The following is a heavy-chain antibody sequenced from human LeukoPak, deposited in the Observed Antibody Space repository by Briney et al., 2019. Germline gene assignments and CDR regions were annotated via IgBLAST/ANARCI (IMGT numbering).Heavy chain of an antibody. D-gene: IGHD2-21*02. CDR1: GFTFSSYE. Sequence: GGSLRLSCAAPGFTFSSYEMNWVRQAPGKGLEWVSYISSSGSITYYAESVKGRFTISRDNAKNSLYLQMNSLRAEDTAVYYCARDSCGGDCYWNYFDFWGQGTLVTVSS. V-gene: IGHV3-48*03. CDR3: ARDSCGGDCYWNYFDF. J-gene: IGHJ4*02. CDR2: ISSSGSIT.